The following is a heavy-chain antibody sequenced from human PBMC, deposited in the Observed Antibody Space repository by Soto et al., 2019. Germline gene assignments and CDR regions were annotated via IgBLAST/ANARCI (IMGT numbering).Heavy chain of an antibody. Sequence: QVHLVQSGAEVKQPGASVRVSCKASGYTFTNYDITWVLQATGQGLEWMGWMNPDSENTGSPQKFQGRVTMTVNTSIGTAYMELTSLRSEDTAVYYCTMAQFEFGSYFGLDVWGQGTKVTVSS. CDR3: TMAQFEFGSYFGLDV. CDR2: MNPDSENT. CDR1: GYTFTNYD. D-gene: IGHD3-10*01. V-gene: IGHV1-8*01. J-gene: IGHJ6*02.